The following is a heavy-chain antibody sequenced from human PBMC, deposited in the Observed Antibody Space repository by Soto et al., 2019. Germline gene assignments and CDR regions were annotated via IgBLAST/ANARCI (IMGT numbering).Heavy chain of an antibody. Sequence: QVQLVESGGGVVQPGRSLRLSCAASGFTFSSYGMHWVRQAPGKGLEWVAVISYDGSNKYYADSVKGRFTISRDNSKNTLYLQMNSLRAEDTAVYYCAKDLADYGSGSAFDAFDIRGQGTMVTVSS. CDR1: GFTFSSYG. D-gene: IGHD3-10*01. V-gene: IGHV3-30*18. J-gene: IGHJ3*02. CDR3: AKDLADYGSGSAFDAFDI. CDR2: ISYDGSNK.